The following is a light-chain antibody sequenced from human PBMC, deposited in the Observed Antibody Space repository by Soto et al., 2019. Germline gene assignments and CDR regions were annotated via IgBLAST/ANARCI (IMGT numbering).Light chain of an antibody. J-gene: IGKJ4*01. V-gene: IGKV1-5*03. CDR1: QSISSW. Sequence: DIQMTQSPSTLSASVGDRVTITCRASQSISSWLAWYQRKPGKAPKLLIYKASNLESGVPSRFSGSGSGTEFTLTISSLQADDFATYYCQQVKTYPRTFGGGTKVDIK. CDR2: KAS. CDR3: QQVKTYPRT.